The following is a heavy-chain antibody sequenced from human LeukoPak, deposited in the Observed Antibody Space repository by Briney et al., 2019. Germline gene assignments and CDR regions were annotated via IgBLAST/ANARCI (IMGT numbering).Heavy chain of an antibody. CDR2: ISNSGDTT. D-gene: IGHD1-1*01. Sequence: GGSLRLSCAASGLTFSRFAMSWVSHAPGKGLEWVSAISNSGDTTYYADSVKGRFTISRDNLKNTLYVQMNSLRVEDTAVYYCAKGHSAHGTGFDYWGQGTLVIVSS. CDR3: AKGHSAHGTGFDY. V-gene: IGHV3-23*01. CDR1: GLTFSRFA. J-gene: IGHJ4*02.